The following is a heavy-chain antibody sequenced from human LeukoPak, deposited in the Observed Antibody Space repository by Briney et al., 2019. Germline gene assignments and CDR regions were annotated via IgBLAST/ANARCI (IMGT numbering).Heavy chain of an antibody. CDR2: ISKSSDRI. D-gene: IGHD2-2*01. V-gene: IGHV3-48*04. CDR1: GFTFSSYS. CDR3: ARDLLNDEGSSYFFDQ. J-gene: IGHJ4*02. Sequence: GGSLSLSCAASGFTFSSYSMNWVRPAPGKGLEWVSYISKSSDRIYHADSVKGRFTISRDNAKNSLYLQMDSLRAEDTAVYYCARDLLNDEGSSYFFDQWGQGTLVTVSS.